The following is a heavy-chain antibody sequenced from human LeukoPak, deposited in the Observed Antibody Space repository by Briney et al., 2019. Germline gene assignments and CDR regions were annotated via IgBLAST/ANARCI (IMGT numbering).Heavy chain of an antibody. Sequence: GESLKISCRVPGYSFTSYWIAWVRQMPGKGLEWMGIIYPGDSDTTYSPSFQGQVTISVDKSTSTAYLQWSSLKASDTAMYYCARRGYSYSHDYWGQGTLVTVSS. V-gene: IGHV5-51*01. CDR1: GYSFTSYW. CDR2: IYPGDSDT. J-gene: IGHJ4*02. D-gene: IGHD5-18*01. CDR3: ARRGYSYSHDY.